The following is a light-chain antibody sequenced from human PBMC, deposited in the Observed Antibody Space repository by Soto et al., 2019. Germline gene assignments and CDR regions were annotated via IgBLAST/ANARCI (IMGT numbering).Light chain of an antibody. J-gene: IGLJ2*01. CDR1: NIGSKN. CDR2: RNS. V-gene: IGLV3-9*01. CDR3: QVWDSSVV. Sequence: VLTQPLSVSVALGQTARITCGGNNIGSKNVHWYQQKPGQAPVLVIYRNSNRPSGIPERFSGSNSGNTATLTISRAQAGDEADYYCQVWDSSVVFGGGTKLTV.